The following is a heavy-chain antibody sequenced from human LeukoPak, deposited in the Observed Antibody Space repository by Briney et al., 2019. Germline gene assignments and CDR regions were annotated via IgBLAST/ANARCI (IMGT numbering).Heavy chain of an antibody. CDR2: MNPNSGNT. D-gene: IGHD4-17*01. V-gene: IGHV1-8*03. Sequence: ASVKVSCKASGYTFTSYDINWVRQATGQGPEWMGWMNPNSGNTGYAQKFQGRVTITRNTSISTAYMELSSLRSEDTAVYYCARVIRNFGDLDAFDIWGQGTMVTVSS. CDR1: GYTFTSYD. CDR3: ARVIRNFGDLDAFDI. J-gene: IGHJ3*02.